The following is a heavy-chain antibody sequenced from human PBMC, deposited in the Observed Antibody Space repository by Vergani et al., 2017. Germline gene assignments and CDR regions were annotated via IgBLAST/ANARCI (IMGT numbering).Heavy chain of an antibody. J-gene: IGHJ6*02. CDR3: ARGNYDFWSPYYYDGMDV. CDR1: GWSFSGYY. V-gene: IGHV4-34*01. Sequence: QVQLQQWGAGLLQPSETLSLTCAVYGWSFSGYYWSCIRQPPGTGLEWIGEINHSGSTNSNPSLKSRVTISVDTSKNQFSLKLSSVTAADTAVYYCARGNYDFWSPYYYDGMDVWGQGNTVTVSS. CDR2: INHSGST. D-gene: IGHD3-3*01.